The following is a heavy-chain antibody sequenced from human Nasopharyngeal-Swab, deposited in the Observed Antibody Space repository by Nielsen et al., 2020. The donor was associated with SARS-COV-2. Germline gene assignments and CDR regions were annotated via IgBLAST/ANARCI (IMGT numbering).Heavy chain of an antibody. D-gene: IGHD5-24*01. CDR2: IIPILGIP. CDR3: ASPVEMSTT. Sequence: WVRQAPGQGLEWIGRIIPILGIPNYAQKFQGRLTITADTSTTTAYMELSSLRSEDTAVYYCASPVEMSTTWGQGTLVTVSS. V-gene: IGHV1-69*02. J-gene: IGHJ5*02.